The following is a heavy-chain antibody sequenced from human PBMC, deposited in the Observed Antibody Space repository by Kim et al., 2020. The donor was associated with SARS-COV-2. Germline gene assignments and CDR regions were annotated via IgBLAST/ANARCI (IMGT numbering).Heavy chain of an antibody. CDR1: GITFSSNW. D-gene: IGHD5-12*01. V-gene: IGHV3-7*01. CDR2: VNPDGSET. Sequence: GGSLRLSCAASGITFSSNWMTWVRQTPGKGLEWVSLVNPDGSETFYADSVKGRFTISRDNAKNSLYLQMNSLRAEDTAVYYCVRPRGVDVWCQVTTVTVS. J-gene: IGHJ6*02. CDR3: VRPRGVDV.